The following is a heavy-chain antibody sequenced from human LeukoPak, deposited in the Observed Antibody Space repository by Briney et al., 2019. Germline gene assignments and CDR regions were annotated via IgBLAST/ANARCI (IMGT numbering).Heavy chain of an antibody. Sequence: GGSLRLSCAASGFTFSSYSMNWVRQAPGKGLVWVSSISSNSSYIYYADSVKGRFTISRDNAKNSLYLQMYSLRAEDTAVYYWARDTEQGRGWFDPWGQGTLVTVSS. V-gene: IGHV3-21*01. CDR2: ISSNSSYI. J-gene: IGHJ5*02. D-gene: IGHD1-26*01. CDR3: ARDTEQGRGWFDP. CDR1: GFTFSSYS.